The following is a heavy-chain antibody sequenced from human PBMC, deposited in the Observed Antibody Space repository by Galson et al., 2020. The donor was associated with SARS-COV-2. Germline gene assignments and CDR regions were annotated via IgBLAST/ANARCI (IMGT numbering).Heavy chain of an antibody. D-gene: IGHD2-15*01. CDR3: AKDRGDGATPQDF. CDR2: ISGYGTTT. J-gene: IGHJ4*02. CDR1: GFSFSSTE. Sequence: GGSLRLSCAASGFSFSSTEMNWVRQAPGKGLEYVAYISGYGTTTFYADSVRGRFTISRDNARNLLYLQMNSLRVEDTALYYCAKDRGDGATPQDFWGQGTLVTVSS. V-gene: IGHV3-48*03.